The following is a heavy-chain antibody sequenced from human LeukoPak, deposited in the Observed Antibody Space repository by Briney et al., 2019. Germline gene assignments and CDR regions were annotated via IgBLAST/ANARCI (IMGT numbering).Heavy chain of an antibody. J-gene: IGHJ4*02. Sequence: GGSLRLSCAASGFTFSSYAMSWVRQAPGKGREWVSAISGSGGSTYYADSVKGRFTISRDNSKNTLYLQMNSLRAADTAVYYCAKDGSEMATADFAYWGQGTLVTVSS. CDR3: AKDGSEMATADFAY. D-gene: IGHD5-24*01. CDR1: GFTFSSYA. V-gene: IGHV3-23*01. CDR2: ISGSGGST.